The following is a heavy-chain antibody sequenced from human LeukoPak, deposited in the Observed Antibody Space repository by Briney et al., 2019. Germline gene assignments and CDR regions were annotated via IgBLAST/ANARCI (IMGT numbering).Heavy chain of an antibody. D-gene: IGHD6-13*01. J-gene: IGHJ4*02. Sequence: SETLSLTCTVSGGSISSSGYYWSWIRPPAGKGLEWIGRIYTSGSTNYNPSLKRRVTISVDTSKNQFTLKLSSVTAADTAVYYCARGSGSSSWYVWLFDYWGQGTLVTVSS. V-gene: IGHV4-61*02. CDR1: GGSISSSGYY. CDR3: ARGSGSSSWYVWLFDY. CDR2: IYTSGST.